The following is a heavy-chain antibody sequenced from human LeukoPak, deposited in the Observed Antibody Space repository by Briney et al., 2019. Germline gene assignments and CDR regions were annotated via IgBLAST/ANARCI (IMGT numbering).Heavy chain of an antibody. D-gene: IGHD5-24*01. Sequence: PSETLSLTCTVSGASISNYYWSWIRQPAGKGLEWLGRIYTSATTNYNPSLQSRVSISVDTSKNQFSLKLTSVTAADTAVYYCARLARDAYNYDACDIWGQGTMVTVSS. V-gene: IGHV4-4*07. CDR1: GASISNYY. CDR2: IYTSATT. CDR3: ARLARDAYNYDACDI. J-gene: IGHJ3*02.